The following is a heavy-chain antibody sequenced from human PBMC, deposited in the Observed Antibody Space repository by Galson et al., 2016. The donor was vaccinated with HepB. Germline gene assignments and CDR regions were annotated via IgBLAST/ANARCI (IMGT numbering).Heavy chain of an antibody. Sequence: SLRLSCAASGFSFSNYAMSWVRQAPGKGLEWVSSISGTGGRTYYADSAKGRFTISRDNSKNTWYLRRSSLRVEDTAVYYCVKGAAGTPTYYFASWGQGTLVTVSS. J-gene: IGHJ4*02. CDR1: GFSFSNYA. CDR3: VKGAAGTPTYYFAS. D-gene: IGHD1-14*01. CDR2: ISGTGGRT. V-gene: IGHV3-23*01.